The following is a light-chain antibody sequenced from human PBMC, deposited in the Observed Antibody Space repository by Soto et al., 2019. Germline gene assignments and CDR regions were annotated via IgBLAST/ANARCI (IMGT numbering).Light chain of an antibody. J-gene: IGLJ1*01. CDR1: SSDVGGYNY. CDR2: EVS. V-gene: IGLV2-14*01. CDR3: SSYTSSSTSYV. Sequence: QSALTQPASVSGSPGQSITISCTGTSSDVGGYNYVSWYQQHPGKAPKLMIFEVSNRPSGVSNRFSGSKSGNTASLTISGLQAEDEADYYCSSYTSSSTSYVFATGTKV.